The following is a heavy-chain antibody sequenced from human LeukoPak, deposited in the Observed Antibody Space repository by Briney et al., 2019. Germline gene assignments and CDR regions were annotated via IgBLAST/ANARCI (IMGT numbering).Heavy chain of an antibody. CDR2: ISSSGSTI. V-gene: IGHV3-11*01. D-gene: IGHD6-19*01. J-gene: IGHJ3*02. CDR3: ARVGIAVAGAFDGFDI. CDR1: GFTFSDYY. Sequence: KSGGSLRLFCAASGFTFSDYYMSWIRQAPGKGLEWVSYISSSGSTIYYTDSVKGRFTISRDNAKNSLYLQMNSLRAEDTAVYYCARVGIAVAGAFDGFDIWGQGTMVTVSS.